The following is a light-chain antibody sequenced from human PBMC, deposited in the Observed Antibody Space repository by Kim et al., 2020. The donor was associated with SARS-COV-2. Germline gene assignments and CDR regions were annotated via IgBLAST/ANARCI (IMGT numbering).Light chain of an antibody. Sequence: DIQMTQSPSSLSASVGDRVTITCQASQDIRNYLDWYQQKPGKAPKLLIYDASNLESGVPSRFSGSGSGTDYTFTISSLQPEDIATYYCQQYENVPYTFGQGTKLEI. CDR2: DAS. CDR1: QDIRNY. V-gene: IGKV1-33*01. J-gene: IGKJ2*01. CDR3: QQYENVPYT.